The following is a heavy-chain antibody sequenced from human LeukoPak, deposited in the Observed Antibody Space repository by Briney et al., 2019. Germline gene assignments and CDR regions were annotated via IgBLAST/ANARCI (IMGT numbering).Heavy chain of an antibody. CDR3: AKAVCSSAGCDRFDY. Sequence: PGGSLRLSCAASGLTFRKYAMSWVRQAPGKGLEWVSTVADNGDPYYADSVRGRFTISRENSKSTVSLQLNSLRAEDTAVYYCAKAVCSSAGCDRFDYWGQGTLVTVSS. D-gene: IGHD2-15*01. CDR2: VADNGDP. J-gene: IGHJ4*02. V-gene: IGHV3-23*01. CDR1: GLTFRKYA.